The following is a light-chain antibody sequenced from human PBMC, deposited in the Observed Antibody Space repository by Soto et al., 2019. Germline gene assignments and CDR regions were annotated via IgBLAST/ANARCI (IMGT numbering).Light chain of an antibody. CDR1: SSDVGGYNY. CDR3: CSYAGSYTYV. Sequence: SVLTPPRTVSGYPAELVTILCNGTSSDVGGYNYVSWYQQHPGKAPKLMIYDVSKRPSGVPDRFSGSKSGNTASLTISGLQAEDEADYYCCSYAGSYTYVFGTGTKVTV. V-gene: IGLV2-11*01. J-gene: IGLJ1*01. CDR2: DVS.